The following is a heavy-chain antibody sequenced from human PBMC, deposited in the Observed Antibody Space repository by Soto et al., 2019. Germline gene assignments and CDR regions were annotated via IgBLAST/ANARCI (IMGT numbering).Heavy chain of an antibody. D-gene: IGHD3-9*01. CDR1: GFTFSSYS. J-gene: IGHJ4*02. CDR2: ISSSSSYI. CDR3: ARQPVDWLLHYYFDY. V-gene: IGHV3-21*01. Sequence: GGSLRLSCAASGFTFSSYSMNWVRQAPGKGLEWVSSISSSSSYIYYADSVKGRFTISRDNAKNSLYLQMNSLRAEDTAMYYCARQPVDWLLHYYFDYWGQGTLVTVSS.